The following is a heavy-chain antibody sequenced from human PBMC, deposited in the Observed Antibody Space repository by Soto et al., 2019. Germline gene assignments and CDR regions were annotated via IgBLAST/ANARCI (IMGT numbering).Heavy chain of an antibody. CDR2: ISGSGGST. Sequence: EVQLLESGGGLVQPGGSLRLSCAASGFTFSSYAMSWVRQAPGKGLEWVSAISGSGGSTYYADSVKGRFTISRDNSKNTLYLQMNSLRAEDTAVYYCAKDDIVVVVAATPFDYWGQGTLVTVSS. V-gene: IGHV3-23*01. CDR1: GFTFSSYA. CDR3: AKDDIVVVVAATPFDY. J-gene: IGHJ4*02. D-gene: IGHD2-15*01.